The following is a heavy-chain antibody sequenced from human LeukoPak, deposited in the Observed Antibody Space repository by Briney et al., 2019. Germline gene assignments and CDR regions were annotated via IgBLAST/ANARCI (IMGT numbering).Heavy chain of an antibody. D-gene: IGHD4-17*01. CDR3: ARVSMTTYLHYYYYYGMDV. CDR1: GGSFSGYY. CDR2: INHSGST. J-gene: IGHJ6*02. Sequence: SETLSLTCAVYGGSFSGYYWSWIRQPPGKGLEWIGGINHSGSTNYNPSLKSRVTISVDTSKNQFSLKLSSVTAADTAVYYCARVSMTTYLHYYYYYGMDVWGQGTTVTVSS. V-gene: IGHV4-34*01.